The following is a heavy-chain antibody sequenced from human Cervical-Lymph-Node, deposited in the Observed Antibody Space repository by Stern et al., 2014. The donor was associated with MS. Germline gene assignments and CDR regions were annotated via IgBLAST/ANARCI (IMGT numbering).Heavy chain of an antibody. CDR3: ARVPRNFGDYGPYFDY. V-gene: IGHV3-11*01. CDR2: ISGSGTTI. CDR1: GFTFSDYY. J-gene: IGHJ4*02. Sequence: VQLVESGGGLVKPGESLRLSCAASGFTFSDYYMSWIRQSPGKGLEWVSYISGSGTTIYYADSVKGRFTISRDNAKSSLYLQMNSLRAEDTAMYYCARVPRNFGDYGPYFDYWGQGTLVTVSS. D-gene: IGHD4-17*01.